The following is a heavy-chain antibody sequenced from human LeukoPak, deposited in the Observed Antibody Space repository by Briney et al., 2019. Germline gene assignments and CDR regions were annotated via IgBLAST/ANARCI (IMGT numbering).Heavy chain of an antibody. Sequence: SGPTLVKPTQTLTLTCTFSGFSLSTTGVGVTWVRQPPGKALEWLALIYWNDDKHYSPSLKTRLTITRDTSKNQVVLTMTNTDPVDTATYYCAHDRAGIGFDPWGQGTLVTVSS. V-gene: IGHV2-5*01. D-gene: IGHD3-22*01. CDR1: GFSLSTTGVG. CDR2: IYWNDDK. J-gene: IGHJ5*02. CDR3: AHDRAGIGFDP.